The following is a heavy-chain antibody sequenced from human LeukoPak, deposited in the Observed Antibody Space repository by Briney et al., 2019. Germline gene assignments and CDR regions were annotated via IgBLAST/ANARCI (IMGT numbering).Heavy chain of an antibody. CDR1: GFIFSSQW. D-gene: IGHD3-10*01. Sequence: GGSLRLSCAGSGFIFSSQWIHWVRQAPGKGLVWVSRINGDGSSTNYADSVHGRFTISRDNAKNMMHLQMNSLRVEDTAVYYCASPKFGGYFDYWGQGTLVTVSS. J-gene: IGHJ4*02. CDR3: ASPKFGGYFDY. CDR2: INGDGSST. V-gene: IGHV3-74*01.